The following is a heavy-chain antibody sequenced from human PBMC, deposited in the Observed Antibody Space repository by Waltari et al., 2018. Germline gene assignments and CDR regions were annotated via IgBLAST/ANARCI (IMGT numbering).Heavy chain of an antibody. CDR2: IYYSGST. D-gene: IGHD2-21*02. CDR3: ARDRHGGNSGLFDY. J-gene: IGHJ4*02. CDR1: GGSINSYY. Sequence: QVQLQESGPGLVKPSETLSLTCTVSGGSINSYYWSWIRQPPGKGLEWIGSIYYSGSTNYNPSRKSRVTISVDTSKNQFSRKLSSVTAADTAVYYCARDRHGGNSGLFDYWGQGTLVTVSS. V-gene: IGHV4-59*01.